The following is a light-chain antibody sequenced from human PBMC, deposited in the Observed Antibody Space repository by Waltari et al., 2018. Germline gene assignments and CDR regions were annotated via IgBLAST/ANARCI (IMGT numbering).Light chain of an antibody. CDR1: SRDVGGYIY. CDR2: EVS. CDR3: SSYADSNNLV. J-gene: IGLJ3*02. V-gene: IGLV2-8*01. Sequence: QSALTPPPSASGSPGQSVTISCTGPSRDVGGYIYVSRYPQHPGKATKLLISEVSKRPSGVPDRFAGSKSGNAASLTVSELQAEDEADYYCSSYADSNNLVFGGGTKLTVL.